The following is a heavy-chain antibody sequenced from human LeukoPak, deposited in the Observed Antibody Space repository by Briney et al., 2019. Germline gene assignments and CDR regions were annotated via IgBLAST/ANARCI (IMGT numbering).Heavy chain of an antibody. Sequence: PSETLSLTCTVSGGFISSYYWSWLRQPPGKGLEWIAYISDIGSINYNPSLKSRVTISLDTSKNQFSLKLSSVTAADTAVYYCAGHHPRNTVDFWGQGTLVTVSS. CDR1: GGFISSYY. V-gene: IGHV4-59*08. CDR2: ISDIGSI. D-gene: IGHD2/OR15-2a*01. CDR3: AGHHPRNTVDF. J-gene: IGHJ4*02.